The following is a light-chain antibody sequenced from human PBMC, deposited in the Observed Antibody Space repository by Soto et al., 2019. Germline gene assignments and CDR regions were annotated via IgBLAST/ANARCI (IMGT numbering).Light chain of an antibody. CDR1: QDISNY. Sequence: DIQMTQSPSSLSASVGDRVTITCQASQDISNYLNWYQQKPGKAPKLLIYDASNLETGVPSRFSGSGSGTDFTFTISSLQPEDIATYYCQQYDNHPPSITFGQGTRLEIK. J-gene: IGKJ5*01. V-gene: IGKV1-33*01. CDR2: DAS. CDR3: QQYDNHPPSIT.